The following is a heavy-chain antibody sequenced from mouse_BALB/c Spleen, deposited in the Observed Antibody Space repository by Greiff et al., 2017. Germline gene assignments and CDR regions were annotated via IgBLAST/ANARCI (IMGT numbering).Heavy chain of an antibody. CDR2: INPSTGYT. V-gene: IGHV1-4*01. D-gene: IGHD1-3*01. CDR1: GYSLTSYC. Sequence: VQLQQSGAELATPGPSVKMSCKASGYSLTSYCMHWVKQRPGQGLEWIGYINPSTGYTEYNQKFKDMATLTADKSSSTAYMQLSSLTSEDSAVYICARARASQWRRFDYWGQGTLVTVSA. J-gene: IGHJ3*01. CDR3: ARARASQWRRFDY.